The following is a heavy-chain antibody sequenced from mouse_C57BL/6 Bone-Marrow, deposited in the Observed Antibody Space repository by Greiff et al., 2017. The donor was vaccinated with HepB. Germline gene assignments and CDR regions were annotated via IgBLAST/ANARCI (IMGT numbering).Heavy chain of an antibody. CDR1: GYTFTSYW. J-gene: IGHJ3*01. Sequence: QVQLQQPGAELVKPGASVKLSCKASGYTFTSYWMQWVKQRPGQGLEWIGEIDPSDRYTNYNQKFKGKATLTVDTSSSTAYMQLSSLTSEDSSVYYCARGYGPPFAYWGQGTLVTVSA. V-gene: IGHV1-50*01. CDR2: IDPSDRYT. D-gene: IGHD1-1*01. CDR3: ARGYGPPFAY.